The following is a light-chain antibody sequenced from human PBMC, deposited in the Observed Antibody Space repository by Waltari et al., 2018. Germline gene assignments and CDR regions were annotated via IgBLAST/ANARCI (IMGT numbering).Light chain of an antibody. Sequence: DVQMTQSPSFLSAAVGDRVTITCRTSQSISIYLNWYKQRPGKAPKFLIYAASSLQSGFPSSFSGSGSGTDFTLTISSLQPEDFATYYCQQGYSIPVTFGQGTKLEI. CDR1: QSISIY. V-gene: IGKV1-39*01. CDR3: QQGYSIPVT. CDR2: AAS. J-gene: IGKJ2*01.